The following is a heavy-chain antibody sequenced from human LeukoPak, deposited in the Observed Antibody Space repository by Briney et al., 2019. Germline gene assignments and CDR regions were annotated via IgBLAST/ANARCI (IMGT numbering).Heavy chain of an antibody. V-gene: IGHV3-7*04. Sequence: GGSLRLSCAASGFTFSSYWMGWVRQAPGKGREWVANVNHDGGEKYHVDSVKGRFTISRDNAENPLYLQMNRLRAEDTSVYYCARWGEGVHFWGQGSLVTVSS. CDR1: GFTFSSYW. J-gene: IGHJ4*02. CDR2: VNHDGGEK. CDR3: ARWGEGVHF. D-gene: IGHD3-16*01.